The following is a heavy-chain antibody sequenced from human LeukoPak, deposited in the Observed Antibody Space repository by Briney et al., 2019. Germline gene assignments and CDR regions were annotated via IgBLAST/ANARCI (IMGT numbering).Heavy chain of an antibody. Sequence: PSETLSLTCTVSGGSISSGGDCWSWIRQHPGKGLEWIGNIYYTGSTYYNPSLKNRVTISVDTSKKEFSLRLGSVTAADTAVYYCARGRREYYYDNSGYFDCWGQGTLVTVSS. CDR3: ARGRREYYYDNSGYFDC. D-gene: IGHD3-22*01. CDR1: GGSISSGGDC. J-gene: IGHJ4*02. V-gene: IGHV4-31*03. CDR2: IYYTGST.